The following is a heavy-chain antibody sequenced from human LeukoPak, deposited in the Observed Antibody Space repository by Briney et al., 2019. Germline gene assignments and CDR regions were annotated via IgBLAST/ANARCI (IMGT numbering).Heavy chain of an antibody. V-gene: IGHV1-18*04. CDR1: GYTFTGYY. J-gene: IGHJ4*02. D-gene: IGHD3-10*01. Sequence: AASVKVSCKASGYTFTGYYMHWVRQAPGQGLEWMGWISAYNGNTNYAQKLQGRVTMTTDTSTSTAYMELRSLRSDDTAVYYCARDNFWAVRGVMGYWGQGTLVTVSS. CDR2: ISAYNGNT. CDR3: ARDNFWAVRGVMGY.